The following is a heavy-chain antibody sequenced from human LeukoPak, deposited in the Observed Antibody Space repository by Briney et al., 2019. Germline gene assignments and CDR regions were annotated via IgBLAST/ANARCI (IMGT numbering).Heavy chain of an antibody. CDR3: ARGTHRSNWFDP. CDR2: TNPNSSNR. CDR1: VYTFTIYD. D-gene: IGHD1-14*01. Sequence: SVNVSFKPSVYTFTIYDINWVRQATGQGLEGMGWTNPNSSNRGYAQKFPGRVTMTRNTSISTAYMELSSLRSEDTAVYYCARGTHRSNWFDPWGQGTLVSLSS. V-gene: IGHV1-8*01. J-gene: IGHJ5*02.